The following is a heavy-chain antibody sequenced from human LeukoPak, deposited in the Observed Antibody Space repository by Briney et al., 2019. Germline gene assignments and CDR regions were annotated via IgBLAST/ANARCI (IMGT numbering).Heavy chain of an antibody. CDR1: GYIFSLYA. Sequence: GGSVRLSCAASGYIFSLYAVRWVRHARGRGREWVSAISGSGGITYYEDSVKGRFTISRDNYKNTLYLQMNSLRAEDTAVYYCAKPETSGSSSYGDAFDIWGQGTMVTVSS. D-gene: IGHD6-13*01. CDR2: ISGSGGIT. J-gene: IGHJ3*02. CDR3: AKPETSGSSSYGDAFDI. V-gene: IGHV3-23*01.